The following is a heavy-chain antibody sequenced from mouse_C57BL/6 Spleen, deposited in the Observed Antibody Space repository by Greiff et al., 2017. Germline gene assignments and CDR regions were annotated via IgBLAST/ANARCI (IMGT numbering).Heavy chain of an antibody. CDR3: ARFDDYDAY. J-gene: IGHJ2*01. V-gene: IGHV1-26*01. D-gene: IGHD2-4*01. CDR2: INPNNGGT. Sequence: VQLQQSGPELVKPGASVKISCKASGYTFTDYYMNWVKQSHGKSLEWIGDINPNNGGTSYNQKFKGKATLTVDKSSSTAYMELRSLTSEDSAVYYCARFDDYDAYWGQGTTLTVSS. CDR1: GYTFTDYY.